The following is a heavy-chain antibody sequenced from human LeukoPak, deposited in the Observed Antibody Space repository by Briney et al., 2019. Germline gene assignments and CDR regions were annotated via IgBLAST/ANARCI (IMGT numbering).Heavy chain of an antibody. CDR2: ISGSGGGT. V-gene: IGHV3-23*01. J-gene: IGHJ4*02. CDR1: GFTFSSYA. Sequence: GGSLRLSCAASGFTFSSYAMSWVRQAPGKGLEWLSDISGSGGGTYYADSVKGRFTISRDNSKNTLYPQMNSLRAEDTAVYYCAKESQVLTGYYTDYWGQGTLVTVSS. CDR3: AKESQVLTGYYTDY. D-gene: IGHD3-9*01.